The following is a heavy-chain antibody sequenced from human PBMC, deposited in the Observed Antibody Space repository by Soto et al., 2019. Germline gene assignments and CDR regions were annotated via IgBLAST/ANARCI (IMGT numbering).Heavy chain of an antibody. J-gene: IGHJ4*02. CDR3: ARGYGEEWPTSDF. Sequence: QVQLQQWGAGLLKPSETLSLTCTVYGGSFSRYHWNWIRQAPGKGLEWIGEIHHDGGTNYSPSLEGRVTISVDTSKNEFSLKLSSVTAADTGVYSCARGYGEEWPTSDFWGQGTLVTVSS. D-gene: IGHD3-10*01. CDR1: GGSFSRYH. CDR2: IHHDGGT. V-gene: IGHV4-34*01.